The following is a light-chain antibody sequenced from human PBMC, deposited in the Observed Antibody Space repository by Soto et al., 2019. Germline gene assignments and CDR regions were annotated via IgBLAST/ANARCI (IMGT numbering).Light chain of an antibody. CDR3: QQYHNLGT. Sequence: DIQMTQSPSSLSASVGDRVTITCQASQDISNHLNWYQQKPMKAPNLLIYDASSLETVVPSRFSGSGYAADFTFASTSLHPEDIATYYCQQYHNLGTFGQGTKVEIK. J-gene: IGKJ1*01. CDR2: DAS. V-gene: IGKV1-33*01. CDR1: QDISNH.